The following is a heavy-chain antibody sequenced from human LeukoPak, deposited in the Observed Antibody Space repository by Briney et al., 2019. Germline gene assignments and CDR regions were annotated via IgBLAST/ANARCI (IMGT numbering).Heavy chain of an antibody. CDR3: ARRTIFGVVNS. D-gene: IGHD3-3*01. CDR1: GDSTSSDRYY. CDR2: IYYSGST. J-gene: IGHJ5*02. Sequence: SETLSLTCTVSGDSTSSDRYYGGWVRQPPGKGLEWIGNIYYSGSTYYNPSLKSRVTISVDTSKNQFSLKLSSVTAADTAVYYCARRTIFGVVNSWGQGTLVTVSS. V-gene: IGHV4-39*07.